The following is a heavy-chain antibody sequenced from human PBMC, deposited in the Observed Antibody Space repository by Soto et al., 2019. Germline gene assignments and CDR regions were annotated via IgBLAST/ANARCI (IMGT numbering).Heavy chain of an antibody. J-gene: IGHJ4*02. CDR3: ARVPVTMVRGVTPYYFDY. Sequence: QVQRVKSGAEVKKPGSSVKVSCKASGGTFSSYAISWVRQAPGQGLEWMGGIIPIFGTANYAQKFQGRVTITADESTSTAYMELSSLRSEDTAVYYCARVPVTMVRGVTPYYFDYWGQGTLVTVSS. CDR2: IIPIFGTA. V-gene: IGHV1-69*01. CDR1: GGTFSSYA. D-gene: IGHD3-10*01.